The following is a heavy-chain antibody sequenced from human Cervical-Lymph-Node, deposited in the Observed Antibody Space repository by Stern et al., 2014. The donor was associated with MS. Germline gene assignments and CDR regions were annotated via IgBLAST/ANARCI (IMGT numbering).Heavy chain of an antibody. J-gene: IGHJ4*02. V-gene: IGHV1-69*01. CDR3: ARDGDTAMVTPLYFFAF. Sequence: QVQLVQSGAEVKEPGSAVKVSCKASGGSFNNYAINWGRQAPGQGLEWVGGVIPIFGTPQYAHKFQGRLTFTADESTNPAYMELSSLRSEDSAVYYCARDGDTAMVTPLYFFAFWGQGTLVIVSS. CDR1: GGSFNNYA. D-gene: IGHD5-18*01. CDR2: VIPIFGTP.